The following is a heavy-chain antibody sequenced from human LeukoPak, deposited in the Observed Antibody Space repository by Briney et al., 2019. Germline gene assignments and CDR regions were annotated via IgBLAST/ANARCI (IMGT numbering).Heavy chain of an antibody. V-gene: IGHV3-30-3*01. CDR1: GFTFSNYA. CDR3: ARDPYSGVPDYFDY. Sequence: GGSLRLSCAASGFTFSNYALHWVRQAPGKGLEWVAVISHDGNICIYTDSVKGRFTISRDNSKNTLFLQMNGLRDEDTAVYYCARDPYSGVPDYFDYWGQGTLVTVSS. J-gene: IGHJ4*02. CDR2: ISHDGNIC. D-gene: IGHD6-25*01.